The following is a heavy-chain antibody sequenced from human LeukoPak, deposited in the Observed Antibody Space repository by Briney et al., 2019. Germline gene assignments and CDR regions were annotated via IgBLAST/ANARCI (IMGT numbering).Heavy chain of an antibody. V-gene: IGHV3-66*01. CDR3: ARDPGGYY. Sequence: PGGSLRLSCAASGFTVSSNYMSWVRQAPGQGLEWVSLIYRGGSAYYADSVKGRFTISRDNSKNTLFLQMNSLRAEDTAVYYCARDPGGYYWGQGTLVTVSS. CDR2: IYRGGSA. D-gene: IGHD6-25*01. J-gene: IGHJ4*02. CDR1: GFTVSSNY.